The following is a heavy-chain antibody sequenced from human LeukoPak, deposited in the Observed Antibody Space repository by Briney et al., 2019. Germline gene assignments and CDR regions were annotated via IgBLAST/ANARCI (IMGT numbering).Heavy chain of an antibody. J-gene: IGHJ6*03. CDR2: IKQDGSEK. D-gene: IGHD3-3*01. CDR3: ARDSYYDFWSGYYPYYYYYMDV. V-gene: IGHV3-7*01. Sequence: PGGSLRLSCAASGFTFSSYWMSWVRQAPGKGLEWVANIKQDGSEKYYVDSVKGRFTISRDNAKNSLYLQMNSLRAEDTAVYYCARDSYYDFWSGYYPYYYYYMDVWAKGPRSPSP. CDR1: GFTFSSYW.